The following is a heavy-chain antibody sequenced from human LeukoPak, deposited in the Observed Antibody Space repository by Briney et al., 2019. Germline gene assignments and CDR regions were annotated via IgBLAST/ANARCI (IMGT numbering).Heavy chain of an antibody. CDR1: GFTFSDYA. J-gene: IGHJ5*02. D-gene: IGHD6-13*01. CDR2: INRDGTKT. Sequence: GGSLRLSCAASGFTFSDYAMNCVRQSQGKGLEWVANINRDGTKTTYVYSVKGRFTISRDNAKNSLFLHMSSLRAEDTAVYYCATAPAAADSSWGQGTLVAVSS. V-gene: IGHV3-7*01. CDR3: ATAPAAADSS.